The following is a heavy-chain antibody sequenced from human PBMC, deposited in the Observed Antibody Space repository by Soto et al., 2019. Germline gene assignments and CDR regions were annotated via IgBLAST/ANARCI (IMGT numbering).Heavy chain of an antibody. CDR1: GGSISSSNW. CDR2: IYHSGST. CDR3: ARDSYGSGNYGMDV. J-gene: IGHJ6*02. D-gene: IGHD3-10*01. Sequence: QVQLQESGPGLVKPSGTLSLTCAVSGGSISSSNWWSWVRQPPGKGLEWIGEIYHSGSTNYNPSLKRGVTISVDRSQNRCSLKLSSVTAADTAVDYCARDSYGSGNYGMDVWGQGTTVTVSS. V-gene: IGHV4-4*02.